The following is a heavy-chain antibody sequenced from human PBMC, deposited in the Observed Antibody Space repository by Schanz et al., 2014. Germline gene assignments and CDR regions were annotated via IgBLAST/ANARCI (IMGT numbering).Heavy chain of an antibody. CDR2: IYYRGNT. CDR1: GDSISSAY. CDR3: ARVPEPGWFDP. D-gene: IGHD1-26*01. J-gene: IGHJ5*02. V-gene: IGHV4-31*03. Sequence: QVQLQESGPGLVKPSQTLSLTCTASGDSISSAYWSWIRQHPGKGLEWIGFIYYRGNTYYNPALERRISISVDPSKAQCFLSLSSLAAADAAVYYCARVPEPGWFDPWGQGTLVTVSS.